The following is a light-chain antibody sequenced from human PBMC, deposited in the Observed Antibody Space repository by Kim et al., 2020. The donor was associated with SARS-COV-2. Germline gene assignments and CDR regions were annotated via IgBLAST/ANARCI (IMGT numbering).Light chain of an antibody. J-gene: IGLJ3*02. CDR3: AAYDDSLNGWV. Sequence: QSVLTQPPSASGTPGQRVTISCSGSGSNVGSNSVNWYQQLPGTAPKLLIYNNNQRPSGVPDRFSGSKSGTSASLAISGLQSEDEADYYCAAYDDSLNGWVFGGGTKVTVL. CDR2: NNN. V-gene: IGLV1-44*01. CDR1: GSNVGSNS.